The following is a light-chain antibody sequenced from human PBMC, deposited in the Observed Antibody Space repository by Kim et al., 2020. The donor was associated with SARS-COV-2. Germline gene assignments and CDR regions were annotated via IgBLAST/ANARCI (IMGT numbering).Light chain of an antibody. CDR3: AAWDDSLKGSV. V-gene: IGLV1-44*01. CDR2: SND. J-gene: IGLJ3*02. Sequence: GQRGTIPCSGSISNIGSNVVNWYQQLPGTAPKLLMYSNDYRPSGVPDRFSGSKSGTSASLAISGLQSEDEADYYCAAWDDSLKGSVFGGGTQLTVL. CDR1: ISNIGSNV.